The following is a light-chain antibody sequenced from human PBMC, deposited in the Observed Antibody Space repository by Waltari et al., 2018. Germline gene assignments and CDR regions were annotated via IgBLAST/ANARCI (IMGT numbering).Light chain of an antibody. CDR1: SSNIGNYF. J-gene: IGLJ2*01. V-gene: IGLV1-51*01. CDR2: DNN. Sequence: QSVLTQPPSVSAAPGQKVTISCSGSSSNIGNYFVSWYHQLPGATPKLLIYDNNKRPSGMPDRFSASKSGPSATLDITGLQIGDEADYYCATWDNSLTAVVFGGGTKLTVL. CDR3: ATWDNSLTAVV.